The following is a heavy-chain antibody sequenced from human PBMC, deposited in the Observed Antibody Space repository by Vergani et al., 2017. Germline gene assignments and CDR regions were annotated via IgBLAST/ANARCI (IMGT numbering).Heavy chain of an antibody. CDR1: GGTFSSYA. V-gene: IGHV1-69*01. J-gene: IGHJ1*01. D-gene: IGHD3-22*01. Sequence: QVQLVQSGAEVKKPGSSVKVSCKASGGTFSSYAISWVRQAPGQGLEWIGGIIPIFGTANYAQKFQGRVTITADESTSTAYMELSSLRSEDTAVYYCARDSTYYYDSSGYRFGYFQHWGQGTLVTVSS. CDR2: IIPIFGTA. CDR3: ARDSTYYYDSSGYRFGYFQH.